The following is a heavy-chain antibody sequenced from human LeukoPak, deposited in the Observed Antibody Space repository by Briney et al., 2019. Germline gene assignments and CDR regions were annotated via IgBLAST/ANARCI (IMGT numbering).Heavy chain of an antibody. CDR3: AANYGSGTLNWFDP. D-gene: IGHD3-10*01. Sequence: PSQTLSLTCTVSGGSISSGGYYWSWIRQHPGKGLEWIGYIYYSGSTYYNPSLKSRVTISVDTSKNQFSLKLSSVTAADTAVYYCAANYGSGTLNWFDPWGQGTLVTVSS. CDR2: IYYSGST. J-gene: IGHJ5*02. V-gene: IGHV4-31*03. CDR1: GGSISSGGYY.